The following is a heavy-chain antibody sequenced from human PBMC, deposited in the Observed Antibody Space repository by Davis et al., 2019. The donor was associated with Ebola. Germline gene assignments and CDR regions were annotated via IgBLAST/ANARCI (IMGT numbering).Heavy chain of an antibody. CDR2: ISYDGSNK. D-gene: IGHD5-12*01. CDR3: AGGNSAYDQTSYGMDV. CDR1: GFTFSSYG. J-gene: IGHJ6*04. V-gene: IGHV3-30*03. Sequence: PGGSLRLSCAASGFTFSSYGMHWVRQAPGKGLEWVAVISYDGSNKYYADSVKGRFTISRDNSKNALYLQMNSLRAEDTAVYYCAGGNSAYDQTSYGMDVWGKGTTVTVSS.